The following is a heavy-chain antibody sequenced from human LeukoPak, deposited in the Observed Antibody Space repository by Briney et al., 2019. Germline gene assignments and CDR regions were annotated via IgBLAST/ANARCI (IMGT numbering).Heavy chain of an antibody. Sequence: PVGSLRLSCAASGFTFSSYSMNWVRQAPGKGLEWVSYISSSSSTIYYADSVKGRFTISRDNAKNSLYLQMNSLRAEDTAVYFCARDYDILTGYRYNWFDPWGQGTLVTVSS. J-gene: IGHJ5*02. V-gene: IGHV3-48*01. CDR2: ISSSSSTI. CDR1: GFTFSSYS. D-gene: IGHD3-9*01. CDR3: ARDYDILTGYRYNWFDP.